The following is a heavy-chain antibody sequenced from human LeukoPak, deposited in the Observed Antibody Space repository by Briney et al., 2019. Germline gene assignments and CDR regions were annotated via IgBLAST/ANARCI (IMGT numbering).Heavy chain of an antibody. Sequence: GGSLRLSCTASGFTFGAYALSWVRQAPGKGLEWIGFIRGKAYDGTPEYAASVRGRFTFSRDDSKSIAYLQMNSPKTEDTAVYYCTRLNYGNYHDLSVFDYWGQGTLVTVSS. V-gene: IGHV3-49*04. J-gene: IGHJ4*02. CDR3: TRLNYGNYHDLSVFDY. CDR2: IRGKAYDGTP. CDR1: GFTFGAYA. D-gene: IGHD4-11*01.